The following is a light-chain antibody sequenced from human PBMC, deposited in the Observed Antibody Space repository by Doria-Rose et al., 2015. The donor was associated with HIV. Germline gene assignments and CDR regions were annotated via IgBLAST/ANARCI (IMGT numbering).Light chain of an antibody. V-gene: IGKV3-20*01. J-gene: IGKJ5*01. CDR3: QQYGTSRGT. CDR1: QRVKSSY. CDR2: DAS. Sequence: TQSPGTLSLSPGERATLSCRASQRVKSSYLAWYQQKPGQAPRLLIYDASTRATGVPDRFSGSGSGADFTLTISRLEPEDVAVYYCQQYGTSRGTFGQGTRLEIK.